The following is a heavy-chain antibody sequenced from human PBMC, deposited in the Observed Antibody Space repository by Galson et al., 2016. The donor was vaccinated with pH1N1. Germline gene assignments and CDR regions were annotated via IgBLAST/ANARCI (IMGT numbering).Heavy chain of an antibody. Sequence: ETLSLTCSVSGGSISIYYWSWIRQPPGKGLEWIGYIYYSGSTYYNPSLKSRVTMSVDTSKNQFSLKLSSVTAADTAVYYCARRLPAGDVGAFHIWGQGTMVSVSS. V-gene: IGHV4-59*08. D-gene: IGHD1-26*01. CDR1: GGSISIYY. J-gene: IGHJ3*02. CDR2: IYYSGST. CDR3: ARRLPAGDVGAFHI.